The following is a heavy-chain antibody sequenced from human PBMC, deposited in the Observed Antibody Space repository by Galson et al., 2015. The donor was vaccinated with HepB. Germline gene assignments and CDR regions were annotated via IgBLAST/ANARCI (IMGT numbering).Heavy chain of an antibody. CDR2: ITGSGGST. J-gene: IGHJ6*02. V-gene: IGHV3-23*01. D-gene: IGHD6-13*01. CDR1: GFTFSNYA. CDR3: AKDQSSSTYYYYYYGMDV. Sequence: SLRLSCAASGFTFSNYAMSWVRQAPGKGLEWVSAITGSGGSTYYADSVKGRFTISRDNSKNTLNLQMNSLRAEDTAVYYCAKDQSSSTYYYYYYGMDVWGQGTTVTVSS.